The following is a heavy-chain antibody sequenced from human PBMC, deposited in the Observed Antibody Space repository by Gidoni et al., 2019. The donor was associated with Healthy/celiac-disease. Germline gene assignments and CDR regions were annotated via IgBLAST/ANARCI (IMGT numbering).Heavy chain of an antibody. CDR2: ISWNSGSI. J-gene: IGHJ4*02. CDR3: AKGSIAVAGSFFDY. Sequence: EVQLVESGGGLVQPGRSLRLSCAASGFTFDDYAMHWVRQAPGKGLEWVSGISWNSGSIGYADSVKGRFTISRDNAKNSLYLQMNSLRAEDTALYYCAKGSIAVAGSFFDYWGQGTLVTVSS. V-gene: IGHV3-9*01. CDR1: GFTFDDYA. D-gene: IGHD6-19*01.